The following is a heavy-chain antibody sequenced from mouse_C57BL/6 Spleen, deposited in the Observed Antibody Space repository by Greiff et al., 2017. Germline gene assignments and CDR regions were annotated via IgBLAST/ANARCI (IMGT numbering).Heavy chain of an antibody. D-gene: IGHD4-1*01. CDR2: ISNGGGST. Sequence: EVHLVESGGGLVQPGGSLKLSCAASGFTFSDYYMYWVRQTPEKRLEWVAYISNGGGSTYYPDTVKGRFTISRDNAKNTLYLQMSRLKSEDTAMYYCARLTGSYYFDYWGQGTTLTVSS. CDR3: ARLTGSYYFDY. J-gene: IGHJ2*01. V-gene: IGHV5-12*01. CDR1: GFTFSDYY.